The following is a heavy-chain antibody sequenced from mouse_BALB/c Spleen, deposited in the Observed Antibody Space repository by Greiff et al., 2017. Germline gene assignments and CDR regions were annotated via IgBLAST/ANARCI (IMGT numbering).Heavy chain of an antibody. CDR3: VRGDDYGSSDEVMDS. CDR2: IAPGSGST. Sequence: DLVKPGASVKLSCKASGYTFTSYWINWIKQRPGQGLEWIGRIAPGSGSTYYNEMFKGKATLTVDTSSSTAYIQLSSLSSEDSAVSFCVRGDDYGSSDEVMDSWGEG. V-gene: IGHV1S41*01. J-gene: IGHJ4*01. D-gene: IGHD1-1*01. CDR1: GYTFTSYW.